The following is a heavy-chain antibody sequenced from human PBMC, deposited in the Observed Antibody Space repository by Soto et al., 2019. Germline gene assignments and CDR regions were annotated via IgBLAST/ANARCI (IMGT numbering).Heavy chain of an antibody. D-gene: IGHD1-26*01. CDR1: GGYISGYY. CDR2: IYYSGSI. Sequence: SETLCLTCTVAGGYISGYYWSWIRQPPGKGLEWIGYIYYSGSINYNPSLKSRVTISVDTSKNQFSLKLSSVTAADTAVYYCARCLFSYGARFDPWGQGTLVTVSS. V-gene: IGHV4-59*01. CDR3: ARCLFSYGARFDP. J-gene: IGHJ5*02.